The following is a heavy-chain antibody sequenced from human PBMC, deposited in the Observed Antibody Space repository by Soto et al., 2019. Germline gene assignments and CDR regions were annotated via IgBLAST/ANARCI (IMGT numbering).Heavy chain of an antibody. CDR1: GFTVSTYY. D-gene: IGHD3-10*01. CDR2: IYSGGDT. J-gene: IGHJ4*02. Sequence: GVSLRLSCAASGFTVSTYYMSWVRQAPGKGLEWVSVIYSGGDTYYTDSVKGRFTISRQNSKNMLYLQMNSLRAEDTAVYYCARGSISLVRGVIIPFDYWGQGTLVTVSS. CDR3: ARGSISLVRGVIIPFDY. V-gene: IGHV3-53*04.